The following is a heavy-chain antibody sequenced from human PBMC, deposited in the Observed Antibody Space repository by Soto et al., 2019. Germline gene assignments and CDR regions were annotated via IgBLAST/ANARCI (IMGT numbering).Heavy chain of an antibody. CDR2: ISYSGGT. D-gene: IGHD2-15*01. Sequence: SVPQSHTYRVSWGKIVGGDWIWIMQPPGKGLECIGYISYSGGTNYNPSLKRRLTMSVDTPKNRFSLRLSSVTTADTAVYYCEGLRGYAGSAIGYWGQGT. CDR3: EGLRGYAGSAIGY. J-gene: IGHJ4*02. CDR1: WGKIVGGD. V-gene: IGHV4-59*01.